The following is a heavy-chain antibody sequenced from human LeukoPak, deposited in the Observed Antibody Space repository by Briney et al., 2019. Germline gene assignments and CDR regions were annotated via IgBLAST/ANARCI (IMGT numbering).Heavy chain of an antibody. CDR3: ARGYKEFDY. V-gene: IGHV4-30-2*01. D-gene: IGHD3-10*01. CDR2: IYHSGST. Sequence: TLSLTCAVSGGSISSGGYSWSWIRQPPGKGLEWIGYIYHSGSTYYNPSLKSRVTISVDRSKNQFSLKLSSVTAADTAVYYCARGYKEFDYWGQGALVTVSS. CDR1: GGSISSGGYS. J-gene: IGHJ4*02.